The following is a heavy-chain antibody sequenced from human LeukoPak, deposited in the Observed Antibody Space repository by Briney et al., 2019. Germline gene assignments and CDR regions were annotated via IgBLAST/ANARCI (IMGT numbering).Heavy chain of an antibody. CDR1: GYTFTSYG. CDR2: ISAYNGNT. J-gene: IGHJ4*02. V-gene: IGHV1-18*01. Sequence: ASVKVSCKASGYTFTSYGISWVRQAPGQGLEWMGWISAYNGNTNYAQKLQGRVTMTTDTSTSTAYMELRSLRSDDTAVYYCARDYVADDYGDRYIDYWGQGTLVTVSS. CDR3: ARDYVADDYGDRYIDY. D-gene: IGHD4-17*01.